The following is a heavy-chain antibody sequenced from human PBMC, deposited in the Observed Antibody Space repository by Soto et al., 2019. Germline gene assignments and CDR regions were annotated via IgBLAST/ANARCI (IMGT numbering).Heavy chain of an antibody. CDR1: GGSISSGPYS. Sequence: SETLSLTCTVSGGSISSGPYSWGWIRQPPGEGLEWIGTFHYSESTHYNPSLESRITISVDTSKNQCSLKLSSVTAADTAVYYCARSYGGDWAHDLWGQGTLVTVSS. D-gene: IGHD2-21*01. J-gene: IGHJ5*02. CDR2: FHYSEST. CDR3: ARSYGGDWAHDL. V-gene: IGHV4-39*01.